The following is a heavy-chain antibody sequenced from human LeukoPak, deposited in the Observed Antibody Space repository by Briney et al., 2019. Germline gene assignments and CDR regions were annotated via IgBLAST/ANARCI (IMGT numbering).Heavy chain of an antibody. Sequence: PGGSLRLSCAASGFTFSSYGMHWVRQAPGKGLEWVAFIRYDGSNKYYADSVKGRFTISRDNSKNTLYLQMNSLRAEDTAVYYCAKDWHPTGAGSGWYCDYWGQGTLVTVSS. V-gene: IGHV3-30*02. CDR1: GFTFSSYG. CDR2: IRYDGSNK. D-gene: IGHD6-19*01. CDR3: AKDWHPTGAGSGWYCDY. J-gene: IGHJ4*02.